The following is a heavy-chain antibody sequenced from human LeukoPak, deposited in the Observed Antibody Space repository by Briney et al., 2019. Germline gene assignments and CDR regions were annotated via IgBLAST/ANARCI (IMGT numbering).Heavy chain of an antibody. V-gene: IGHV1-24*01. J-gene: IGHJ5*02. Sequence: ASVKVSCKVSGYTLTELSMHWVRQAPGKGLEWMGGFDPEDGETIYAQKFQGRVTMTEDTSTDTAYMELSSLRSDDTAVYYCARDRGVRGLILNWFDPWGQGTLVTVSS. D-gene: IGHD3-10*01. CDR3: ARDRGVRGLILNWFDP. CDR2: FDPEDGET. CDR1: GYTLTELS.